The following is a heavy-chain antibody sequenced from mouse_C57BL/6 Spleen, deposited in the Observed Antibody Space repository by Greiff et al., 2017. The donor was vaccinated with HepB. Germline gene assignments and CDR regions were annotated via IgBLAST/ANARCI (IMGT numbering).Heavy chain of an antibody. V-gene: IGHV5-6*01. Sequence: DVHLVESGGDLVKPGGSLKLSCAASGFTFSSYGMSWVRQTPDKRLEWVATISSGGSYTYYPDSVKGRFTISRDNAKNTLYLQMSSLKSEDTAMYYCARSGLTGFDYWGQGTTLTVSS. CDR1: GFTFSSYG. J-gene: IGHJ2*01. CDR3: ARSGLTGFDY. CDR2: ISSGGSYT. D-gene: IGHD4-1*01.